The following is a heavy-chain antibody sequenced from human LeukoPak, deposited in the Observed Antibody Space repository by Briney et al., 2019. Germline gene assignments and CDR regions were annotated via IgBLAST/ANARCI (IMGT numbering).Heavy chain of an antibody. CDR2: INHGGST. V-gene: IGHV4-34*01. D-gene: IGHD5-24*01. CDR3: ARRGRWLQFAIFDL. CDR1: VGSFSGYY. J-gene: IGHJ2*01. Sequence: SETLSLTCAVYVGSFSGYYWSWIRQPPGKGLEWIGEINHGGSTNYNPSLKSRVTISVATSTTQFSLKLSSVTAADPAVYYCARRGRWLQFAIFDLWGRGTLVTVSS.